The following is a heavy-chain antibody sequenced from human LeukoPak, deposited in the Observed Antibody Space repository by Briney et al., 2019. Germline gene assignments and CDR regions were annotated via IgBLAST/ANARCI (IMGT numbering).Heavy chain of an antibody. J-gene: IGHJ3*02. Sequence: PGGSLRLSCAASGFTFSSYAMSWVRQAPGKGLEWVSAISGSGGSTYYADSVKGRFTISRDNSKNTLYLQMNSLRAEDTAVYYCAKATFLDYYYDSSGYYPTGGAFDIWGQGTMVTVSS. CDR3: AKATFLDYYYDSSGYYPTGGAFDI. CDR2: ISGSGGST. D-gene: IGHD3-22*01. CDR1: GFTFSSYA. V-gene: IGHV3-23*01.